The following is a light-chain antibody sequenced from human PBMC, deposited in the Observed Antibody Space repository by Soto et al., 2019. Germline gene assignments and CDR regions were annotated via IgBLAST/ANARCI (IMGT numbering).Light chain of an antibody. Sequence: QSALTQPAYVSGSPGQSITISCTGTSSDDGGYNYVSWYQQHPGKAPKLMIYEVSNRPSGVSNRFSGSKSGNTASLTISGLQAEDEADYYCSSYTSSSTLVVFGGGTKLTVL. CDR2: EVS. CDR3: SSYTSSSTLVV. CDR1: SSDDGGYNY. J-gene: IGLJ2*01. V-gene: IGLV2-14*01.